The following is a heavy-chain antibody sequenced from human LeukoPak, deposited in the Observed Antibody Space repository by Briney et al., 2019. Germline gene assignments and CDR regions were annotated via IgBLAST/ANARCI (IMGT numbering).Heavy chain of an antibody. D-gene: IGHD3-22*01. CDR1: GFTFSDYS. J-gene: IGHJ4*02. Sequence: GGSLRLSCAASGFTFSDYSMNWVRQAPGKGLEWVSSITSSGTYIYYADSVKGRFTISRDNSKNTLYLQMNSLRAEDTAVYYCAKDRAYYYDSSGYYFDYWGQGTLVTVSS. CDR2: ITSSGTYI. CDR3: AKDRAYYYDSSGYYFDY. V-gene: IGHV3-21*04.